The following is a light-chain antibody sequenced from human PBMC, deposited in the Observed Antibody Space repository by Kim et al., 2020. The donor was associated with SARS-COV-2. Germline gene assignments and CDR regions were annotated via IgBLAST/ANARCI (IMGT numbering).Light chain of an antibody. J-gene: IGKJ1*01. Sequence: DIQMTQSPSSLSASVGDRVTITRRASQSISAYLNWYQQTPGKAPKLLIYGASSLQGGVPSRFSGSGSGTDFTLTVSSLQPEDFATYFCQQSYTAPWTFGQGTKVEIK. CDR3: QQSYTAPWT. CDR1: QSISAY. CDR2: GAS. V-gene: IGKV1-39*01.